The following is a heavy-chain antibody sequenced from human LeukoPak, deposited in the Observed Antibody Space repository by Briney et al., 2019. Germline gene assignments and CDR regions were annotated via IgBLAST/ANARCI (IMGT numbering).Heavy chain of an antibody. J-gene: IGHJ6*02. CDR3: ARHYYGSGSRPYYYYGMDV. D-gene: IGHD3-10*01. V-gene: IGHV5-51*01. CDR1: GYSFTSYW. Sequence: PGESLKISCKGSGYSFTSYWIGWVRQMPGKGLEWMGIIYPGDSDTRYSPSFQGQVTISADKSISTAYLQWSSLKASDTAMYYCARHYYGSGSRPYYYYGMDVWGQGTTVTVSS. CDR2: IYPGDSDT.